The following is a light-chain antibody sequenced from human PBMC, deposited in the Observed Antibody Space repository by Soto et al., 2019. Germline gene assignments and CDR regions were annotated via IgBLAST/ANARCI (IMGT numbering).Light chain of an antibody. CDR2: KAS. Sequence: DIQMTQSPSTLSASMGDRVTITCRASQSISSWLAWYQQKPGKAPKLLIYKASTLEYGVPSRFSGSGSGTEFTLTINSLQPDDFATYYCQHYFSYSRTFGQGTKVEFK. J-gene: IGKJ1*01. CDR1: QSISSW. CDR3: QHYFSYSRT. V-gene: IGKV1-5*03.